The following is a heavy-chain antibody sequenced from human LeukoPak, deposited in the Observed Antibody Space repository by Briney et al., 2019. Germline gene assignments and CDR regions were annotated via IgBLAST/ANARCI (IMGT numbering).Heavy chain of an antibody. D-gene: IGHD1-26*01. CDR3: AKANSYYAPLDY. V-gene: IGHV3-23*01. CDR1: GFTFSSYA. Sequence: GGSLTPSCAPSGFTFSSYAMSWVRQAPRKGLEWVSAISGSGGSTYYADSVKGRFTISRDNSKNTLYLQMNSLRAEDTAVYYCAKANSYYAPLDYWGQGTLVTVSS. J-gene: IGHJ4*02. CDR2: ISGSGGST.